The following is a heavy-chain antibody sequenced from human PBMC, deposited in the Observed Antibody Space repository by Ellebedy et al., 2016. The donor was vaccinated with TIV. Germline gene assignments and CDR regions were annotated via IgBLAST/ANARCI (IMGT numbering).Heavy chain of an antibody. J-gene: IGHJ5*02. Sequence: GGSLRLSXAASGFSFSRYSMIWARQAPGKGLEWLSYISASSSTIYYADSVKGRFTISRDNAKNSLYLQMNSLRAEDTALYYCARDEGKKDGYYGSSPEEGFDPWGQGTLVTVSS. V-gene: IGHV3-48*01. D-gene: IGHD2-2*03. CDR2: ISASSSTI. CDR3: ARDEGKKDGYYGSSPEEGFDP. CDR1: GFSFSRYS.